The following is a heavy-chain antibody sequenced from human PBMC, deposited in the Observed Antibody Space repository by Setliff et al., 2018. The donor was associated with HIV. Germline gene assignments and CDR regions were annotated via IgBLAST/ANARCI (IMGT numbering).Heavy chain of an antibody. Sequence: GASVKVSCKASGGTFNNYAISWVRQAPGQGLEWVGGIIPLFGTTNYAQKFQGRVTITADESTNTAHMELNSLRSIDTAMYYCARATQLRSGVVDPAAKYFYYYMDVWDKGTTVTVSS. CDR1: GGTFNNYA. CDR2: IIPLFGTT. D-gene: IGHD2-2*01. J-gene: IGHJ6*03. V-gene: IGHV1-69*13. CDR3: ARATQLRSGVVDPAAKYFYYYMDV.